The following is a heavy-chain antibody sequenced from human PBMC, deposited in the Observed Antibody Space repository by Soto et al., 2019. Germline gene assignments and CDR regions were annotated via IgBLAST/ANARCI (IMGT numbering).Heavy chain of an antibody. CDR3: AADGACLDLVKDYYYYYMDV. CDR1: GFTFTSSA. Sequence: QMQLVQSGPEVKKPGTSVKVSCKASGFTFTSSAMQCVRQARGQRLEGIGWIVVGSGNTNYAQKFQERVTITRDMSTSTAYMELSSLRSEDTAVYYCAADGACLDLVKDYYYYYMDVGGKGTTVTVYS. CDR2: IVVGSGNT. V-gene: IGHV1-58*02. D-gene: IGHD1-7*01. J-gene: IGHJ6*03.